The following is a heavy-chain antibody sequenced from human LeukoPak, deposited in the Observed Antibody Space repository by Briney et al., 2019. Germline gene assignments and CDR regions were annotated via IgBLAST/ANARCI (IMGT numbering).Heavy chain of an antibody. V-gene: IGHV4-4*09. CDR3: ARGYDSSGYYGIGYFDS. J-gene: IGHJ4*02. Sequence: SETLSLTCTVSGGSISSYHWSWIRQPPGKGLEWIGYIYNSGRTTYNPSLKSRLTISLDTSKNQFSLKLSSVTAADTAVYYCARGYDSSGYYGIGYFDSWGQGTLVTVSS. D-gene: IGHD3-22*01. CDR1: GGSISSYH. CDR2: IYNSGRT.